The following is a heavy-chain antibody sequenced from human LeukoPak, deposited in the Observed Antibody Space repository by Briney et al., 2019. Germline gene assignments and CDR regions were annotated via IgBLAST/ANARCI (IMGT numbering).Heavy chain of an antibody. CDR2: INHSGST. V-gene: IGHV4-34*01. CDR1: GGSFSGYY. Sequence: SETLSLTCAVYGGSFSGYYWSWIRQPPGKGLEWIGEINHSGSTNYNPSLKSRVTISVDTSKNQFSLKLGSVTAADTAVYYCASSKVWQWPVDYWGQGTLVTVSS. D-gene: IGHD6-19*01. J-gene: IGHJ4*02. CDR3: ASSKVWQWPVDY.